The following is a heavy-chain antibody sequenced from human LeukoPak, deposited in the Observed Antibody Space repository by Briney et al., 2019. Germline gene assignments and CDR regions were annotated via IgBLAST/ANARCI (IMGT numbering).Heavy chain of an antibody. Sequence: GGSLRLSCVASGFTFRNYGMHWVRQAPGKGLEWLAVISADGSIDYYKDSVRGRLTVSRDNSKNTLYLQMNSLRAEDTAVYYCAKEGGHIVVVTGAFDIWGQGTMVTVSS. CDR2: ISADGSID. V-gene: IGHV3-30*18. CDR1: GFTFRNYG. D-gene: IGHD2-21*02. J-gene: IGHJ3*02. CDR3: AKEGGHIVVVTGAFDI.